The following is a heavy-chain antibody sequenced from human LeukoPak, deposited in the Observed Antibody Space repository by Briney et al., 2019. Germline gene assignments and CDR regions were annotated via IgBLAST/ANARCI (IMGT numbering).Heavy chain of an antibody. CDR1: GYTFTSYG. CDR3: ARGRYCTNGVCYPIDY. D-gene: IGHD2-8*01. Sequence: ASVKVSCKASGYTFTSYGISWVRQAPGQGLEWMGWISAYNGKTNYAQKLQGRVTMTTDTSTSTAYMELRSLRSDDTAVYYCARGRYCTNGVCYPIDYWGQGTLVTVSS. V-gene: IGHV1-18*01. CDR2: ISAYNGKT. J-gene: IGHJ4*02.